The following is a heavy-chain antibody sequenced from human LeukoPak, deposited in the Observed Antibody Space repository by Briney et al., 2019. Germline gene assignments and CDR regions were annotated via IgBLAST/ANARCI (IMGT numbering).Heavy chain of an antibody. D-gene: IGHD2-2*01. CDR3: ARITSDFDY. V-gene: IGHV1-2*02. Sequence: ASVKVSCKTSGYTFTDYYIYWVRQAPGQGLEWMGWINPNSGGTNFAQKFQGRVTMTRDTSITTAYMELSRLRSDDTAVYYCARITSDFDYWGQGTLVTVSS. CDR2: INPNSGGT. CDR1: GYTFTDYY. J-gene: IGHJ4*02.